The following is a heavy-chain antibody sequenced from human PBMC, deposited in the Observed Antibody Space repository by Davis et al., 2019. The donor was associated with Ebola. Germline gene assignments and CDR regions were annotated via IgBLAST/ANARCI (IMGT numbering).Heavy chain of an antibody. V-gene: IGHV4-59*08. D-gene: IGHD2-2*02. Sequence: SETLPLTCTVSGGSISSYYWSWIRQPPGKGLEWIGYIYYSGSTNYNPSLKSRVTISVDTSKNQFSLKLSSVTAADTAEYYCARHDCSSTSCYSNWFDPWGQGTLVTVSS. CDR1: GGSISSYY. CDR2: IYYSGST. CDR3: ARHDCSSTSCYSNWFDP. J-gene: IGHJ5*02.